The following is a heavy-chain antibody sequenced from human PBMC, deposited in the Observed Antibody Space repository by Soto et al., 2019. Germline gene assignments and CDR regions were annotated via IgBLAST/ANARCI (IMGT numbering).Heavy chain of an antibody. V-gene: IGHV1-69*04. CDR2: IIPILGIA. Sequence: ASVKVSCKASGGTSSSYTISWVRQAPGQGLEWMGRIIPILGIANYAQKFQGRVTITADKSTSTAYMELSSLRSEDTAVYYCARDVRDCSSTSCYRYFDLWGRGTLVTVSS. J-gene: IGHJ2*01. CDR1: GGTSSSYT. CDR3: ARDVRDCSSTSCYRYFDL. D-gene: IGHD2-2*02.